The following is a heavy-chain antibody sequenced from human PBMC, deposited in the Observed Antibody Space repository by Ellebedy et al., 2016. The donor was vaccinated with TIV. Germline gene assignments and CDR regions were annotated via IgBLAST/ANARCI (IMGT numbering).Heavy chain of an antibody. CDR2: IDPSDSYT. D-gene: IGHD5-24*01. CDR3: ARLGGDGSPFDY. J-gene: IGHJ4*02. V-gene: IGHV5-10-1*01. CDR1: TYSFTSYW. Sequence: PGGSLRLSCKGSTYSFTSYWISWVRQMPGKGLEWMGRIDPSDSYTYYSPSFQGHVTISADKSIRTAYLQWSSLKASDTAMYYCARLGGDGSPFDYWGQGTLVTVSS.